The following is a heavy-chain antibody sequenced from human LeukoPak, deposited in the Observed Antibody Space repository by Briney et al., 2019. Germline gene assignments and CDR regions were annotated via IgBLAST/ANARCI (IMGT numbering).Heavy chain of an antibody. CDR2: IYPGDSDT. D-gene: IGHD2-2*01. V-gene: IGHV5-51*01. CDR1: GYSFTSYW. J-gene: IGHJ4*02. CDR3: AITDCSSTSCYWPTVALDY. Sequence: GESLKISCKGSGYSFTSYWIGWVRQMPGKGLEWMGIIYPGDSDTRYSPSFQGQVTISADKSISTAYLQWSSLKASDTAMYYCAITDCSSTSCYWPTVALDYWGQGTLVTVSS.